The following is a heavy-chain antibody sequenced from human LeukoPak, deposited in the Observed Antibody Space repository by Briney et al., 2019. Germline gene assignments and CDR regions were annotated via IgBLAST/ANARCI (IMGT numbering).Heavy chain of an antibody. J-gene: IGHJ5*02. D-gene: IGHD4-17*01. CDR1: GFTFSSYA. CDR2: ISGSGGST. Sequence: GGSLRLSCAASGFTFSSYAMSWVRRAPGKGLEWVSAISGSGGSTYYADSVKGRFTISRDNSKNTLYLQMNSLRAEDTAVYYCAKDPSGDYVSWFDPWGQGTLVTVSS. V-gene: IGHV3-23*01. CDR3: AKDPSGDYVSWFDP.